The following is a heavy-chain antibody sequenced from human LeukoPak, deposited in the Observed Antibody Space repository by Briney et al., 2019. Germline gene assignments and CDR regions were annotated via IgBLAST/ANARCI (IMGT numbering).Heavy chain of an antibody. V-gene: IGHV4-34*01. CDR1: GGSFSGYY. J-gene: IGHJ3*02. D-gene: IGHD6-19*01. CDR3: ARGRGSGWYLDAFDI. CDR2: INHSGST. Sequence: SETLSLTCAVYGGSFSGYYWSWFRQPPGKGLEWIGEINHSGSTNYNPSLKSRVTISVDTSKNQFSLKLSSVTAADTAVYYCARGRGSGWYLDAFDIWGQGTMVTVSS.